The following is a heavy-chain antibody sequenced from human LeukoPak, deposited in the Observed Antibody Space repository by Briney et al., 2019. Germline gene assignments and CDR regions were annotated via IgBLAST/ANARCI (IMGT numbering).Heavy chain of an antibody. Sequence: PSQTLSLTCTGSGDSISSGGYYWSWIRQHPGKGLEWIGYIYYSGSTYYNPSLKSRVTISVDTSKNQFSLKLSSVTAADTAVYYCARGERAMIVVAPNWFDPWGQGTLVTVSS. D-gene: IGHD3-22*01. CDR1: GDSISSGGYY. V-gene: IGHV4-31*03. CDR3: ARGERAMIVVAPNWFDP. CDR2: IYYSGST. J-gene: IGHJ5*02.